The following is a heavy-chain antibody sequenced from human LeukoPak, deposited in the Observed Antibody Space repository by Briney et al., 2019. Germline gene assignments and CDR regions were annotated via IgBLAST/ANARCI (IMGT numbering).Heavy chain of an antibody. CDR3: AKDRGACSSTSCYYFDY. CDR2: IWYDGSNK. Sequence: PGGSLRLSCAASGFTFSSYGMHWVRQAPGKGLEWVAVIWYDGSNKYYADSVKGRFTISRDNSKNTLYLQMNSLRAEDTAVYYCAKDRGACSSTSCYYFDYWGQGTLVTVSS. V-gene: IGHV3-30*02. CDR1: GFTFSSYG. D-gene: IGHD2-2*01. J-gene: IGHJ4*02.